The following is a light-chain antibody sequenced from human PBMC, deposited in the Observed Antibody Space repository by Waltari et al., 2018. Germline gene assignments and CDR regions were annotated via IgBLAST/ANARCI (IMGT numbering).Light chain of an antibody. J-gene: IGKJ2*01. V-gene: IGKV3-15*01. Sequence: EIVMTQSPDTLSVSPGERATLSCRVSQNIGNNLAWYQQKPGQAPRLLIYGASSTAIGIPDRFSGSGSGTEFTLTISSLQAEDFAVYLCHQYNSWPPYTFGQGTKLEIK. CDR2: GAS. CDR1: QNIGNN. CDR3: HQYNSWPPYT.